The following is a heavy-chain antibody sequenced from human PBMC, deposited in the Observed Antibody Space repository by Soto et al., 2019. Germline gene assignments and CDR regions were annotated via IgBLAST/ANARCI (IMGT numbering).Heavy chain of an antibody. D-gene: IGHD3-10*01. J-gene: IGHJ4*02. CDR3: ARGVPDMVRGYYFAY. CDR1: GGSISGGGYY. V-gene: IGHV4-31*03. Sequence: SETLSLTCTVSGGSISGGGYYWSWIRQHPGKGLEWIGYIYYSGSTYYNPSLKSRVTISVDTSKNQFSLKLSSVTAADTAVYYCARGVPDMVRGYYFAYWGQGTLVTVSS. CDR2: IYYSGST.